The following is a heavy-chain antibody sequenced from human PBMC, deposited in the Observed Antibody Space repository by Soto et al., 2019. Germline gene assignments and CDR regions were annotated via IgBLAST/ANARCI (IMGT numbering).Heavy chain of an antibody. CDR1: GFTFSSYE. J-gene: IGHJ6*02. V-gene: IGHV3-48*03. D-gene: IGHD2-2*01. CDR3: ARNRYCSSTSCLPNLLYYYYGMDV. CDR2: ISSSGSTI. Sequence: PXGSLGLSCAASGFTFSSYEMNWVRQAPGKGLEWVSYISSSGSTIYYADSVKGRFTISRDNAKNSLYLQMNSLRAEDTAVYYCARNRYCSSTSCLPNLLYYYYGMDVWGQGTTVTVSS.